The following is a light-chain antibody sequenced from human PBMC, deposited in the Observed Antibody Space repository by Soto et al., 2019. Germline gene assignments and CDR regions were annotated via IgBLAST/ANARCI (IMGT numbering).Light chain of an antibody. J-gene: IGKJ1*01. CDR1: QSISSTF. Sequence: EIVLTQSPGTLSLSPGERATLSCRASQSISSTFLAWYQHKPGQAPKVVMYGASRRATGIPDRFSGSGSGTHFTLTISRLEPEDFAVYYCQQYESSWTFGQGTKVEMK. V-gene: IGKV3-20*01. CDR3: QQYESSWT. CDR2: GAS.